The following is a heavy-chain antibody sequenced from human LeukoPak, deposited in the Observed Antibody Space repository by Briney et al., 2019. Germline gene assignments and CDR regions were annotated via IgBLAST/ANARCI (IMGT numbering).Heavy chain of an antibody. CDR1: GFTFSSYS. CDR3: AREGRLRPSHIEY. D-gene: IGHD2-15*01. V-gene: IGHV3-48*04. CDR2: ISSDSGII. J-gene: IGHJ4*02. Sequence: PGGSLRLSCAASGFTFSSYSMNWVRQAPGKGLEWVSYISSDSGIIYYADSVKGRFIISRDNAKNSLYLQMNSRRAEDTAVYYCAREGRLRPSHIEYWGQGTLVTVSS.